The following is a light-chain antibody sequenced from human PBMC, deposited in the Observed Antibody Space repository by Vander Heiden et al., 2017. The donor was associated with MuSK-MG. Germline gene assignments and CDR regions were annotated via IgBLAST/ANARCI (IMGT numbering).Light chain of an antibody. V-gene: IGKV1-39*01. Sequence: DIQLTQSPSSLSASVGDRVAITCRASQTIGTYLNWYQHKPGTATKLLIFAASSLQTGVPSRFSGSGSGTDFTLTISSLQPEDFATYYCQLSYSTPQTFGPGTKLEIK. CDR1: QTIGTY. CDR3: QLSYSTPQT. J-gene: IGKJ2*01. CDR2: AAS.